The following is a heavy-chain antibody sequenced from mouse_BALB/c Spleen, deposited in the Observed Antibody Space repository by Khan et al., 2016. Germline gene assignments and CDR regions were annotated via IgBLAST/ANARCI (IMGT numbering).Heavy chain of an antibody. J-gene: IGHJ3*01. CDR2: INSDGNDT. Sequence: EVELVESGGGLVQPGESLKLSCESNEYEFPSHDMSWVRKTPEKRLELVAAINSDGNDTHYTDTMERRFIFSRDNTKKTLYLQINSLSSEVTAFYYCTRHYYASSFWIAYWGQGTLVTVSA. CDR3: TRHYYASSFWIAY. CDR1: EYEFPSHD. D-gene: IGHD1-1*01. V-gene: IGHV5-2*01.